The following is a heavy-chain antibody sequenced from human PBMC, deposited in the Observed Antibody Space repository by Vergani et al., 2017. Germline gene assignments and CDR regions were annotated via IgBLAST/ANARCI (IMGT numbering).Heavy chain of an antibody. CDR3: TRHVPCGDGACLHFDH. J-gene: IGHJ4*02. Sequence: EVQLVQSGAEVKKPGESLKISCQGSGYTFTNYWIGWVRQMPGKGLEWMGNINPIDSKIAYSPSFQGQAIMSLDKSITTAYLQWRSLKASDTAIYYCTRHVPCGDGACLHFDHWGQGTQVTVSS. V-gene: IGHV5-51*01. CDR1: GYTFTNYW. CDR2: INPIDSKI. D-gene: IGHD2-21*01.